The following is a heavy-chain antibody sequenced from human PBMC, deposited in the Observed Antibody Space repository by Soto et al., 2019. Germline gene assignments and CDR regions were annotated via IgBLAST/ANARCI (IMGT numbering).Heavy chain of an antibody. CDR1: GYSFTSYW. V-gene: IGHV5-51*03. J-gene: IGHJ4*02. CDR2: IYPGDSDT. D-gene: IGHD3-22*01. CDR3: ARPHRDYYDSSGYYYFDY. Sequence: EVQLVQSGAEVKKPGESLKISCKGSGYSFTSYWIGWVRQMPGKGLEWMGIIYPGDSDTRYSPSFQGQVTISADKSISTAYLQWSSLKASDTAMYYCARPHRDYYDSSGYYYFDYWGQGTLVTVSS.